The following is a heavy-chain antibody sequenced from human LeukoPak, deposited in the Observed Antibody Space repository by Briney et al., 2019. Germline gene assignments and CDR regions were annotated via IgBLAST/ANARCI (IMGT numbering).Heavy chain of an antibody. D-gene: IGHD2-2*01. Sequence: PGRSLRLSCAASGFTFSSYAMHWVRQAPGKGLEWVVVISYDGSNKYYADSVKGRFTISRDNSKNTLYLQMNSLRAEDTAVYYCASTDPRYCSGTSCYYDYWGQGTLVTVSS. V-gene: IGHV3-30*04. CDR2: ISYDGSNK. J-gene: IGHJ4*02. CDR1: GFTFSSYA. CDR3: ASTDPRYCSGTSCYYDY.